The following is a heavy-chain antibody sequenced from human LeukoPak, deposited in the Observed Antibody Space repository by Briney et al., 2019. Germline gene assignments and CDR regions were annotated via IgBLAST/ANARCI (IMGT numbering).Heavy chain of an antibody. CDR1: GFTFSSYA. V-gene: IGHV3-23*01. Sequence: PGGSLRLSCAASGFTFSSYAMSWVRQAPGKGLEWVSAISGSGGSTYYADSVKGRFTISRDNSKNTLYLQMNSLRAEDTAVYYCAKDQVFAAVAGTGFDYWGQGTLVTVSS. CDR3: AKDQVFAAVAGTGFDY. J-gene: IGHJ4*02. CDR2: ISGSGGST. D-gene: IGHD6-19*01.